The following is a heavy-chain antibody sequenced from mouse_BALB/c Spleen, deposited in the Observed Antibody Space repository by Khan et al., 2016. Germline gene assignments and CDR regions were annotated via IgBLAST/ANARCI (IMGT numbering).Heavy chain of an antibody. V-gene: IGHV1-7*01. CDR1: GYTFTSYW. CDR3: ARYGSRYPWFAY. CDR2: INPSTGDP. J-gene: IGHJ3*01. D-gene: IGHD1-1*01. Sequence: QVQLQQSGAELAKPGASVKMSCKASGYTFTSYWMHWVKQRPGQGLEWIGYINPSTGDPEYNQKFKDKATLTSDKSSSTAYMQLSSLTSEDCAVDYCARYGSRYPWFAYWGQGTLVTVSA.